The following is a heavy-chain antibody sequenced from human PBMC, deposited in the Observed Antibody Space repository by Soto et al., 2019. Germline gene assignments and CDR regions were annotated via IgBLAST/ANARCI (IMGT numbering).Heavy chain of an antibody. D-gene: IGHD2-2*03. CDR1: GDSVITNSYS. CDR3: ARLNGYCISTNCHGYYGMDV. CDR2: IYSSENT. J-gene: IGHJ6*02. Sequence: SETLSLTCTVSGDSVITNSYSWGWIRQSPEKGLEWIGTIYSSENTYYNPSLLSRVTISVDTSKNEFSLRLSSVTAADTAVYYCARLNGYCISTNCHGYYGMDVWGQGTTVTVSS. V-gene: IGHV4-39*01.